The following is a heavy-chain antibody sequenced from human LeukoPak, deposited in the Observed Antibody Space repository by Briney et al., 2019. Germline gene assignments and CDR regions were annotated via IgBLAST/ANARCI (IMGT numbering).Heavy chain of an antibody. D-gene: IGHD2-21*02. J-gene: IGHJ4*02. CDR1: GFTFSSYA. CDR2: ISGSGGST. V-gene: IGHV3-23*01. CDR3: AKDLEIVVVTAILGY. Sequence: PGASLRLSCAASGFTFSSYAMSWVRQAPGKGLEWVSAISGSGGSTYYADSVKGRFTISRDNSKNTLYLQMNSLRAEDTAVYYCAKDLEIVVVTAILGYWGQGTLVTVSS.